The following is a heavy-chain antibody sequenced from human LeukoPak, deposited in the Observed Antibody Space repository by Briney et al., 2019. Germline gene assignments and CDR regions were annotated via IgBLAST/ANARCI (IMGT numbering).Heavy chain of an antibody. CDR3: ARDYSSSWTYYYYYYYMDV. V-gene: IGHV4-4*07. D-gene: IGHD6-13*01. CDR1: GGSISSYY. Sequence: PSETLSLTCTVSGGSISSYYWSWIRQPAGKGLEWIGRIYTSGSTNYNPSLKSRVTISVDTSKNQFSLKLSSVTAADTAVYYCARDYSSSWTYYYYYYYMDVWGKGTTVTVSS. CDR2: IYTSGST. J-gene: IGHJ6*03.